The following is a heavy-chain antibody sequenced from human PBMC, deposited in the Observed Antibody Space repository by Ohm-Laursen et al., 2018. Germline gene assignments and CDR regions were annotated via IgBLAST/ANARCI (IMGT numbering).Heavy chain of an antibody. Sequence: SLRLSCAAAGFTLSTYWMSWVRQAPGEGLVWVSRIKGDGSETNYADSVKGRFTISRDNAKNTLYLQMNSLRGDDTAVYYCARAQRLVASANDYWGQGTLVTVSS. CDR2: IKGDGSET. D-gene: IGHD5-12*01. J-gene: IGHJ4*02. V-gene: IGHV3-74*01. CDR3: ARAQRLVASANDY. CDR1: GFTLSTYW.